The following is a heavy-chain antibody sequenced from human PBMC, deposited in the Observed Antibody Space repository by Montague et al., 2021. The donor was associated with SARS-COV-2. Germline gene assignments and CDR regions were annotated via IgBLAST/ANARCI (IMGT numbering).Heavy chain of an antibody. CDR3: ATQAPGTPDAFDV. D-gene: IGHD6-13*01. CDR1: GFTFSSYA. J-gene: IGHJ3*01. V-gene: IGHV3-30*04. CDR2: ISYDESNK. Sequence: SLRLSCADSGFTFSSYAMHWVRQGPGKGLGWVAVISYDESNKYYADSVKGRFTISRDNSKNTLYPQMNSLRAEDTAVYYCATQAPGTPDAFDVWGQGTMVTVSS.